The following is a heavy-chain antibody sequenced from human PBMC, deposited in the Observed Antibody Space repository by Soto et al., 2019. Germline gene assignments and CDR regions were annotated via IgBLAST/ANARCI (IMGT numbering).Heavy chain of an antibody. D-gene: IGHD6-6*01. CDR3: ARDRGQLNYYYYGMDV. V-gene: IGHV4-59*01. Sequence: SETLSLTCTVSGGSISSYYWSWIRQPPGKGLEWIGYIYYSGSTNYNPSLKSRVTISVDTSKNQFSLKLSSVTAADTAVYYCARDRGQLNYYYYGMDVWGQGTTVTVSS. CDR2: IYYSGST. CDR1: GGSISSYY. J-gene: IGHJ6*02.